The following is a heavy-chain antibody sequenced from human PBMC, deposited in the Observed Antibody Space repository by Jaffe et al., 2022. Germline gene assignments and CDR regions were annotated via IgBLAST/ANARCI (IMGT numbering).Heavy chain of an antibody. CDR3: AKFSPHDYGDYLGPRAFDI. D-gene: IGHD4-17*01. J-gene: IGHJ3*02. Sequence: EVQLLESGGGLVQPGGSLRLSCAASGFTFSSYAMSWVRQAPGKGLEWVSAISGSGGSTYYADSVKGRFTISRDNSKNTLYLQMNSLRAEDTAVYYCAKFSPHDYGDYLGPRAFDIWGQGTMVTVSS. CDR1: GFTFSSYA. V-gene: IGHV3-23*01. CDR2: ISGSGGST.